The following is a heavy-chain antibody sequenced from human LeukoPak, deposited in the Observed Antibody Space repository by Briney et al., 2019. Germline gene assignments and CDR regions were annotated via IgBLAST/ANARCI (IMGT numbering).Heavy chain of an antibody. CDR3: ARGGSYPEGFDY. D-gene: IGHD1-26*01. Sequence: SQTLSLTCTVSGGSISSGGYFWSWIRQHPGKGLEWIGYIYYTGTTNYNPSLKSRVTMSLDTSKSQFSLKLSSVTAADTAVYYCARGGSYPEGFDYWGQGTLVTVSS. V-gene: IGHV4-31*03. J-gene: IGHJ4*02. CDR1: GGSISSGGYF. CDR2: IYYTGTT.